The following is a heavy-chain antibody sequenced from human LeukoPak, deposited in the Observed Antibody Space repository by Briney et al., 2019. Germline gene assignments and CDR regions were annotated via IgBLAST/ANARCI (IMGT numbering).Heavy chain of an antibody. J-gene: IGHJ4*02. D-gene: IGHD3-22*01. Sequence: GGSLRLSCAASGFXFSAYSMNWVRQAPGKGLEWVSSISSSSSYIYYADSVKGRFTISRDNAKNSLYLQMNSLRAEDTAVYYCARGYYYDSSGSYRDYWGQGTLVTVSS. CDR1: GFXFSAYS. V-gene: IGHV3-21*01. CDR2: ISSSSSYI. CDR3: ARGYYYDSSGSYRDY.